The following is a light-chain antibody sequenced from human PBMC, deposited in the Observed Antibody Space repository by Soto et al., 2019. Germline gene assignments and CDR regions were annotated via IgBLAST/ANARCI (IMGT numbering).Light chain of an antibody. V-gene: IGLV2-11*01. Sequence: QSALTHPRSVSGSPGQSVTVSCTGSNSDIGDYSYVSWYQKHPDKAPRLMIFDVNKRPSGVPERFSGSKSGNTASLTISGLQAEDEADYYCCSYAATNTFVFGTGTKVTVL. J-gene: IGLJ1*01. CDR2: DVN. CDR3: CSYAATNTFV. CDR1: NSDIGDYSY.